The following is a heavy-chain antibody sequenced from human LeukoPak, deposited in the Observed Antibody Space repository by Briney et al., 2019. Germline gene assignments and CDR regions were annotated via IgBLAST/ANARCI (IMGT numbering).Heavy chain of an antibody. D-gene: IGHD3-16*02. J-gene: IGHJ4*02. V-gene: IGHV4-34*01. Sequence: SETLSLTCAVYGGSFSGYYWSWIRQPPGKGLEWIGEINHSGSTNYNPSLKSRVTISVDTSKNQFSLKLSSVTAAGTAVYYCARGRVWGSYRQNFDYWGQGTLVTVSS. CDR2: INHSGST. CDR1: GGSFSGYY. CDR3: ARGRVWGSYRQNFDY.